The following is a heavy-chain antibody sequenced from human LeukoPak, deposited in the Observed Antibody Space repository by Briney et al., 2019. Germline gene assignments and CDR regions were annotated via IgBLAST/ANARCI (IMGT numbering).Heavy chain of an antibody. CDR3: ARDRSIYSSSWYYYYYYMDV. V-gene: IGHV3-30*04. D-gene: IGHD6-13*01. CDR2: ISYDGSNK. Sequence: GGSLRLSCAASGFTFSSYAMHWVRQAPGKGLEWVAVISYDGSNKYYADSVKGRFTISRDNSKNTLYLQMNSLRAEDTAVYYCARDRSIYSSSWYYYYYYMDVWGKGTTVTVSS. J-gene: IGHJ6*03. CDR1: GFTFSSYA.